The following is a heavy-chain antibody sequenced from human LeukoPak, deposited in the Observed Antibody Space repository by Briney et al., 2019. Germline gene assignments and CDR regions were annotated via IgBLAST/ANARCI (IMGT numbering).Heavy chain of an antibody. Sequence: GGSLRLSCAASGFTFSSYSMNWVRQAPGKGLEWVANIKYDGSEKYYVDSVKGRFTISRDNAKSSLYLQMTSLRAEDTAVYYCARGTTGAYWGQGTLVTVSS. CDR1: GFTFSSYS. CDR3: ARGTTGAY. V-gene: IGHV3-7*01. J-gene: IGHJ4*02. CDR2: IKYDGSEK. D-gene: IGHD2-8*02.